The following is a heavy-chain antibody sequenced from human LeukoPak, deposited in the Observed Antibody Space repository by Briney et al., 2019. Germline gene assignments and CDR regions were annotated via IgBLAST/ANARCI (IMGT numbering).Heavy chain of an antibody. J-gene: IGHJ3*02. V-gene: IGHV1-46*01. CDR1: GYTFTSYY. CDR2: INPSGGST. D-gene: IGHD3-22*01. Sequence: GASVTVSCKASGYTFTSYYMHWVRQAPGQGLEWMGIINPSGGSTSYAQKFQGRVTMTRDMSTSTVYMELSSLRSEDTAVYYCARENGMIVVVRGAFDIWGQGTMVTVSS. CDR3: ARENGMIVVVRGAFDI.